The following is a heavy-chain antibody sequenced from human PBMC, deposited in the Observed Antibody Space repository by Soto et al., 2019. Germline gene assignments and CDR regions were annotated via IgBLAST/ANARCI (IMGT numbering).Heavy chain of an antibody. V-gene: IGHV4-34*01. CDR1: GGSFSGYY. Sequence: QVQLQQWGAGLLKPSETLSLTCAVYGGSFSGYYWSWIRQPPGKGLEWIGEINHSGSTNYNPSLKSRVTISVDTSKNQFSLKLSSVTAADTAVYYCARGRGFGVGKDYYYYYMDVWGKGTTVTVSS. D-gene: IGHD3-3*01. CDR3: ARGRGFGVGKDYYYYYMDV. CDR2: INHSGST. J-gene: IGHJ6*03.